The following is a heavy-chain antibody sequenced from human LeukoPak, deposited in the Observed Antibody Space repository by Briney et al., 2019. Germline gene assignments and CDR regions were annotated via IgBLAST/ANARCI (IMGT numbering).Heavy chain of an antibody. CDR3: ARGVVGLGPNFDY. CDR1: GGSISSGDYY. CDR2: IYYSGST. Sequence: SETLSLTCTVSGGSISSGDYYWSWLRQPPGKGLEWLGYIYYSGSTYYNPSLKSRVTISVDTSKNQFSLKLSSVTAADTAVYYCARGVVGLGPNFDYWGQGTLVTVSS. D-gene: IGHD3-22*01. V-gene: IGHV4-30-4*08. J-gene: IGHJ4*02.